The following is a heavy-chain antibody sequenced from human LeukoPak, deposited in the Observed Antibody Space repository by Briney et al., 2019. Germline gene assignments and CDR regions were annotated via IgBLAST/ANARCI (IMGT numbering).Heavy chain of an antibody. Sequence: SGTLSLTCGVSVGSISSGNWWSWVRQSPGKGLEWIGEIYHNGTPNYNPSLKSRVTISADTFKNHFSLKLTSVTAADTAVYYCATAPILRGEGGEHYKYGMDVWGQGTTVIVSS. V-gene: IGHV4-4*02. J-gene: IGHJ6*02. CDR1: VGSISSGNW. CDR3: ATAPILRGEGGEHYKYGMDV. D-gene: IGHD2-2*02. CDR2: IYHNGTP.